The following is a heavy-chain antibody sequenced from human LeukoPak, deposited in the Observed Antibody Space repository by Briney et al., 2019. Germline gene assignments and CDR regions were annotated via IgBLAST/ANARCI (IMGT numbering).Heavy chain of an antibody. CDR3: ARDFLIFGVVIHYYYYGMDV. Sequence: GGSLRLSCAASGFTFSSYSMNWVRQAPGKGLEWVSSISSSSSYIYYADSVKGRFTISRDNAKNSLYLQMNSLRAEDTAVYYCARDFLIFGVVIHYYYYGMDVWGQGTTVTVSS. CDR2: ISSSSSYI. CDR1: GFTFSSYS. J-gene: IGHJ6*02. D-gene: IGHD3-3*01. V-gene: IGHV3-21*01.